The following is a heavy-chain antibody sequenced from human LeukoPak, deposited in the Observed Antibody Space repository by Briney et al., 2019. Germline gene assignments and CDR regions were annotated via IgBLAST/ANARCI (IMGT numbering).Heavy chain of an antibody. Sequence: SETLSLTCTVSGGSISSSSYYWGWIRQPPGKGLEWIGSVYYSGSTYYNPSLKSRVTISVDTSKNQFSLKLSSVTAADTAVYYCARYRPYYYDSSGSSFFQHWGQGTLVTVSS. CDR1: GGSISSSSYY. V-gene: IGHV4-39*07. CDR3: ARYRPYYYDSSGSSFFQH. CDR2: VYYSGST. J-gene: IGHJ1*01. D-gene: IGHD3-22*01.